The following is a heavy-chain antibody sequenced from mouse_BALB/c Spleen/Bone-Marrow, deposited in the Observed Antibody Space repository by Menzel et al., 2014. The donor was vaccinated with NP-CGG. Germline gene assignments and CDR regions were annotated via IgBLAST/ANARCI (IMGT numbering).Heavy chain of an antibody. Sequence: VQGAESGAEPVRPGSSVKISRESSGYVFSTYWINWVKQRPGQGLEWIGQIYPGDGDTDYNGKFKDKATLTADKSSNTAYMQLSSLTSEDSAVYFCARGGISVDYWGQGTTLTVSS. J-gene: IGHJ2*01. CDR2: IYPGDGDT. CDR1: GYVFSTYW. V-gene: IGHV1-80*01. CDR3: ARGGISVDY.